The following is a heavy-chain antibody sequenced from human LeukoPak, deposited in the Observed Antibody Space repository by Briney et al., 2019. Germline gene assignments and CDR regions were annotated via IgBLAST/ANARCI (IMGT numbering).Heavy chain of an antibody. CDR2: IYNGGII. D-gene: IGHD3-10*01. J-gene: IGHJ5*02. V-gene: IGHV4-4*07. CDR3: ARDSGTTGEVKFDP. CDR1: GDSISRYY. Sequence: SETLSLTCTVSGDSISRYYWSWIRQPAGKGLEWIGRIYNGGIITYNPSLKSRVTMSIDTSNNQFSLRLRFVTAADTAVYYCARDSGTTGEVKFDPWGQGTLVAVSS.